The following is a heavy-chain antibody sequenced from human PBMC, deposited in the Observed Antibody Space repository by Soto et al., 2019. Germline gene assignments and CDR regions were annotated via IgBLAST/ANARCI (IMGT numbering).Heavy chain of an antibody. D-gene: IGHD3-10*01. CDR1: GYTFTSYD. CDR3: ARDSGGVDP. J-gene: IGHJ5*02. CDR2: MNPNNGNT. V-gene: IGHV1-8*01. Sequence: PSVKVSCKASGYTFTSYDINWVRQATGQGLEWMGWMNPNNGNTGYAQKFQGRVTITRNTSASTAYMELSSLRSEDTAVYYCARDSGGVDPWGQGTLVTVSS.